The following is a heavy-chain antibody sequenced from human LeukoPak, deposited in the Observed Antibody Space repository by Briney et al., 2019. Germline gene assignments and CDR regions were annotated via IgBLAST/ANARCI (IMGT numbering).Heavy chain of an antibody. CDR3: AKVAWQPYYYYGMDV. D-gene: IGHD6-13*01. V-gene: IGHV3-23*01. Sequence: GGSLRLSYAASGFTFSSYAMSWVRQAPGKGLEWVSAISGSGGSTYYADSVKGRFTISRDNSKNTLYLQMNSLRAEDTAVYYCAKVAWQPYYYYGMDVWGQGTTVTVSS. CDR1: GFTFSSYA. J-gene: IGHJ6*02. CDR2: ISGSGGST.